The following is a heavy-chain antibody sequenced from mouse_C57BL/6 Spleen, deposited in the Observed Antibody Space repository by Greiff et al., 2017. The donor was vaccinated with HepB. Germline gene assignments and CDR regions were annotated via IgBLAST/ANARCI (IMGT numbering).Heavy chain of an antibody. J-gene: IGHJ3*01. CDR3: ARDGSSPSWFAY. CDR1: GYSFTSYY. Sequence: VQLQESGPELVKPGASVKISCKASGYSFTSYYIHWVKQRPGQGLEWIGWIYPGSGNTKYNEKFKGKATLTADTSSSTAYMQLSSLTSEDSAVYYCARDGSSPSWFAYWGQGTLVTVSA. D-gene: IGHD1-1*01. V-gene: IGHV1-66*01. CDR2: IYPGSGNT.